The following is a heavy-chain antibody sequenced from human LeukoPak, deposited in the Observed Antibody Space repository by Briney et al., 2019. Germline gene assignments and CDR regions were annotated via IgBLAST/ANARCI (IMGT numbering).Heavy chain of an antibody. V-gene: IGHV4-38-2*02. CDR2: IYYSGST. D-gene: IGHD2-8*02. J-gene: IGHJ4*02. CDR3: AREEKELVYYFDY. Sequence: SETQSLTCTVSGYSISSGYYWGWIRQPPGKGMEWIGSIYYSGSTYYNPSLKSRVTISVDTSKNQFSLKLSSVTAADTAVYYCAREEKELVYYFDYWGQGTLVTVSS. CDR1: GYSISSGYY.